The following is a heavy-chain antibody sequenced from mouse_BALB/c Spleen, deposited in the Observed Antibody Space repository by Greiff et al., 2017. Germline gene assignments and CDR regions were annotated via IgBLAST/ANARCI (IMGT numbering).Heavy chain of an antibody. Sequence: VQLQQSGAELVRPGVSVTISCKGSGYTFTDYAMHWVKQSHAKSLEWIGVISTYYGDASYNQKFKGKATMTVDKSSSTAYMELARLTSEDSAIYYCARRGSGYYFDYWGQGTTLTVSS. J-gene: IGHJ2*01. CDR2: ISTYYGDA. CDR3: ARRGSGYYFDY. CDR1: GYTFTDYA. V-gene: IGHV1S137*01.